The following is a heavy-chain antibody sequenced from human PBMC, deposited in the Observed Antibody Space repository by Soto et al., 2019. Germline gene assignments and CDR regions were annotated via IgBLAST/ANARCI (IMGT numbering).Heavy chain of an antibody. V-gene: IGHV4-34*01. J-gene: IGHJ4*02. Sequence: SETLSLTCAVYGGSFSGYYWSWIRQPPGKGLEWIGEINHSGSTNYNPSLKSRVTISVDTSKNQFSLKLSSVTAADTAVYYCARVSYYDSSGYSHIDYWGQGTLVTVSS. CDR1: GGSFSGYY. CDR2: INHSGST. D-gene: IGHD3-22*01. CDR3: ARVSYYDSSGYSHIDY.